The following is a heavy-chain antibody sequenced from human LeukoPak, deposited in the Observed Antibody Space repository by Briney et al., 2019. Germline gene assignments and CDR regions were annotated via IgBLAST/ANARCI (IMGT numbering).Heavy chain of an antibody. V-gene: IGHV3-23*01. D-gene: IGHD4-17*01. Sequence: GGSLRLSCAASGFTLDSSAMSWVRQAPGKGLEWVSVITGSGGSTYYADSVKGRFTISRDTSNNTLYLLMNSLRADDTAVYYCAKLTTTWGQGTLVTVSP. J-gene: IGHJ5*02. CDR3: AKLTTT. CDR1: GFTLDSSA. CDR2: ITGSGGST.